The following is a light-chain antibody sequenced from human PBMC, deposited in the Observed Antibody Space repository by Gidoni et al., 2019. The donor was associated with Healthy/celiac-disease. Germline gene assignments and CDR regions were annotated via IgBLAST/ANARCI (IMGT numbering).Light chain of an antibody. CDR1: QSISSW. V-gene: IGKV1-5*03. J-gene: IGKJ4*01. CDR2: KAS. CDR3: QQYNSYLLT. Sequence: DIQMTQSPSTLSASVGDRVTITCRASQSISSWLAWYQQKPGKAPKLLIYKASSLESGVPSRYSGSGSGTEFTLTISSLQPDDFATYYCQQYNSYLLTFGGGTKVEIK.